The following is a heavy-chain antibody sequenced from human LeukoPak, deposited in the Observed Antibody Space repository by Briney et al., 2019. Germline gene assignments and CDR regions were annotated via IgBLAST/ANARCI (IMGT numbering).Heavy chain of an antibody. CDR3: ARGYSSSWYPVDY. CDR2: IYYSGST. Sequence: SETLSLTCTVSGGSISSSSYYWGWIRQPPGKGLEWIGSIYYSGSTYYNPSLKSRVTISVDTSKNQFFLKLSSVTAADTAVYYCARGYSSSWYPVDYWGQGTLVTVSS. CDR1: GGSISSSSYY. D-gene: IGHD6-13*01. V-gene: IGHV4-39*07. J-gene: IGHJ4*02.